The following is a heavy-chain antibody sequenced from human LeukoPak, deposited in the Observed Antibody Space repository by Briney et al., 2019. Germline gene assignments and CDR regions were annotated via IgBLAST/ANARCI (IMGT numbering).Heavy chain of an antibody. CDR2: IYYSGST. CDR1: GGSISSSSYY. D-gene: IGHD4-17*01. J-gene: IGHJ3*02. Sequence: SETLSLTCSVSGGSISSSSYYWGWIRQPPGKGLECIGSIYYSGSTCYNPSLKSRVTISVDTSKNQFSLKLSSVTAADTAVYYCARVQPGYGDYVRGAFDIWGQGTMDTVSS. V-gene: IGHV4-39*07. CDR3: ARVQPGYGDYVRGAFDI.